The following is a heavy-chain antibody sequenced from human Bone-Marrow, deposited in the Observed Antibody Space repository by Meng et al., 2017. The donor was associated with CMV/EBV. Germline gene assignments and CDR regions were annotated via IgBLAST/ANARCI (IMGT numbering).Heavy chain of an antibody. CDR3: AKAQSPLGYCSSTSCYLGLLPDY. CDR2: ISWNSGSI. Sequence: SLKISCAASGFTFNTYSMNWVRQAPGKGLEWVSGISWNSGSIGYADSVKGRFTISRDNAKNSLYLQMNSLRAEDTALYYCAKAQSPLGYCSSTSCYLGLLPDYWGQGTLVTVSS. J-gene: IGHJ4*02. V-gene: IGHV3-9*01. CDR1: GFTFNTYS. D-gene: IGHD2-2*01.